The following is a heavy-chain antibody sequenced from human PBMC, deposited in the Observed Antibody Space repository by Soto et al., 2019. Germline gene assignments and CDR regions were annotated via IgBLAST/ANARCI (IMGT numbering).Heavy chain of an antibody. CDR3: ARWPPLKPRFHY. Sequence: QVQLQESGPGLVKPSQTLSLTCTVSGGSISSGGYYWSWLRQHPGKGLEWIGYIYYSGRTYYNPSLKSRVNISVDTSTNQFSLKLSSMTSADTAVYYCARWPPLKPRFHYRGKGTLVTVSS. CDR2: IYYSGRT. V-gene: IGHV4-31*03. J-gene: IGHJ4*02. CDR1: GGSISSGGYY.